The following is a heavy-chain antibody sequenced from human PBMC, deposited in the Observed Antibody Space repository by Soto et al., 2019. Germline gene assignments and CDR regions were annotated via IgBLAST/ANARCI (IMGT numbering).Heavy chain of an antibody. Sequence: GGSLRLSCAASGFTFSSYGMHWVRQAPGKGLEWVAVIWYDGSNKYYADSVKGRFTISRDNSKNTLYLQMNSLRAEDTAVYYCARDDCSSTSCPPVDYWGQGTLVTVSS. CDR2: IWYDGSNK. J-gene: IGHJ4*02. D-gene: IGHD2-2*01. CDR1: GFTFSSYG. CDR3: ARDDCSSTSCPPVDY. V-gene: IGHV3-33*01.